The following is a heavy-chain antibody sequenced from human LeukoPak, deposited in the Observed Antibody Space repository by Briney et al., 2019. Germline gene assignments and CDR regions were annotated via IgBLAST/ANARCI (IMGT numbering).Heavy chain of an antibody. CDR3: AREDSASGRGLGS. J-gene: IGHJ5*02. V-gene: IGHV4-4*07. Sequence: SETLSLTWTLSAASISSYFRTWIRLPARDGLGWIGRISTTETTHYSPSLKNRVNMSVDTSKNQFSLKMTSVTAADTAIYYCAREDSASGRGLGSWGQGTLVTVSS. CDR1: AASISSYF. D-gene: IGHD3-10*01. CDR2: ISTTETT.